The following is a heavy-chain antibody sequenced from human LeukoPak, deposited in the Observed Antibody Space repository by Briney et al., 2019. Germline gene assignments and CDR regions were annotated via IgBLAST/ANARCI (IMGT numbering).Heavy chain of an antibody. Sequence: GGSPRLSCTAPGFTFGDYAMSWIRQAPGKGLEWVGFIRSKAYGETADYAASVKGRFTISRDDSKAIAYLQMNSLKTEDTAVYHCTRDRGAYNLYDYWGQGTLVTVSS. J-gene: IGHJ4*02. CDR1: GFTFGDYA. D-gene: IGHD1-1*01. CDR2: IRSKAYGETA. V-gene: IGHV3-49*03. CDR3: TRDRGAYNLYDY.